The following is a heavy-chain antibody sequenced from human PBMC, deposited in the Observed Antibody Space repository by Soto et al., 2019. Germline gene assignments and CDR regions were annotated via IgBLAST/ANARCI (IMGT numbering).Heavy chain of an antibody. CDR1: RFTFSSYG. Sequence: QVQLVESGGGVVQPGWSLKLSCEASRFTFSSYGMHWIRQAPGKGLEWVAVIWHDGSNKDYTESVKGRFTISRDNSKNTLYLQMNSLRAEDTAVYYSARSQGRFYGSGSYQGLDVWGKGTTVTVSS. CDR2: IWHDGSNK. D-gene: IGHD3-10*01. V-gene: IGHV3-33*01. J-gene: IGHJ6*04. CDR3: ARSQGRFYGSGSYQGLDV.